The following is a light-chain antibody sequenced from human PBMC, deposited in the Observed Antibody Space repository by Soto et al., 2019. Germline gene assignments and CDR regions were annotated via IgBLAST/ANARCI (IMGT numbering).Light chain of an antibody. V-gene: IGKV1-5*01. J-gene: IGKJ5*01. CDR2: DAS. CDR3: QQYNSYSIT. CDR1: QSTSSY. Sequence: DIQMTQSPSTLSASVGDRVTITCRASQSTSSYLAWYQQKPGKAPKLLIYDASSLESGVPSRFSGSGSGTEFTLTISSLQPDDFATYYCQQYNSYSITFGQGTRLEIK.